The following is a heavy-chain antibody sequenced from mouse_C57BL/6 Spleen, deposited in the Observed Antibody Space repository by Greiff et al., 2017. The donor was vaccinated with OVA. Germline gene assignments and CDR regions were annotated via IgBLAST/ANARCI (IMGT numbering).Heavy chain of an antibody. CDR2: ISNGGGST. D-gene: IGHD2-5*01. CDR1: GFTFSDYY. CDR3: ARLYSNYAFFAY. J-gene: IGHJ3*01. V-gene: IGHV5-12*01. Sequence: EVKLMESGGGLVQPGGSLKLSCAASGFTFSDYYMYWVRQTPEKRLEWVAYISNGGGSTYYPDTVKGRFTISRDNAKNTLYLQMSRLKSEDTAMYYCARLYSNYAFFAYWGQGTLVTVSA.